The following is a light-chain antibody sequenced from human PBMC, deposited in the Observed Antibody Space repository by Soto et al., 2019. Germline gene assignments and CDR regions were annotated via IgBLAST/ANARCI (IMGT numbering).Light chain of an antibody. CDR3: QSYDSSLSAHYV. CDR1: SSNIGACYD. Sequence: QSVLTQPPSVSGAPGQRVTISCTGSSSNIGACYDVHWYQQLPGTAPKLLIYGNSNRPSGVPDRFSGSKSGTSASLAITGLQAEDEADYYCQSYDSSLSAHYVFGTGTKLTVL. CDR2: GNS. J-gene: IGLJ1*01. V-gene: IGLV1-40*01.